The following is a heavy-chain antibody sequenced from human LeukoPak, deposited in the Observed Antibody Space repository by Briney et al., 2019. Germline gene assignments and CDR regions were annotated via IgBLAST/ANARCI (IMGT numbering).Heavy chain of an antibody. CDR1: GGSISSYY. CDR3: ARDHSSGWYRGAFDI. D-gene: IGHD6-19*01. Sequence: SETLSLTCTVSGGSISSYYWSWIRQPPGKGLEWIGYIYYSGSTNYNPSLKSRVTISVDTSKNQFSLKLSSVTATDTAMYYCARDHSSGWYRGAFDIWGQGTRLTVSS. V-gene: IGHV4-59*01. CDR2: IYYSGST. J-gene: IGHJ3*02.